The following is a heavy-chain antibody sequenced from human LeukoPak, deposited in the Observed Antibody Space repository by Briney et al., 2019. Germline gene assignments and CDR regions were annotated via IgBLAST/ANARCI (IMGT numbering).Heavy chain of an antibody. CDR3: ARVALRQRAYYFDY. V-gene: IGHV3-64*01. CDR1: GFTFSSYA. Sequence: GGSLRLSCAASGFTFSSYAMHWVRQAPGKGLEYVSAISSNGGSTYYANSVKGRFTISRDNSKNTLYLQMGSLRAEDMAVYYCARVALRQRAYYFDYWGQGTLVTVSS. D-gene: IGHD2-2*01. CDR2: ISSNGGST. J-gene: IGHJ4*02.